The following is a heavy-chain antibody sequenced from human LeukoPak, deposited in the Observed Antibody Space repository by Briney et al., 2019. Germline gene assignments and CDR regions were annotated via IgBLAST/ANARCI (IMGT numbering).Heavy chain of an antibody. V-gene: IGHV3-23*01. CDR3: AKEDSSSSRYYFEY. D-gene: IGHD6-6*01. CDR1: GFTFSSYA. Sequence: GGSLRLSCAASGFTFSSYAVSWVRQAPGTGLEWVSSISGGGGGTYYADSVKGRFTISRDNAKNTLYLQMNSLRAEDTAVYYCAKEDSSSSRYYFEYWGQGALVTVS. J-gene: IGHJ4*02. CDR2: ISGGGGGT.